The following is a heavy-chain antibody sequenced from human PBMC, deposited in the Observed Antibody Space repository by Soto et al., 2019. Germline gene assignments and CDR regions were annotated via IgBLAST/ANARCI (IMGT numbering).Heavy chain of an antibody. J-gene: IGHJ4*02. D-gene: IGHD4-17*01. V-gene: IGHV1-69*13. CDR2: IIPIFGTA. CDR3: ARVDYGGNSGDDY. CDR1: GGTFSSYA. Sequence: SVKVSCKASGGTFSSYAISWVRQAPGQGLEWMGGIIPIFGTANYAQKYQGRVTITADESTSTAYMELSSLRSEDTAVYYCARVDYGGNSGDDYWGQGTLVTVSS.